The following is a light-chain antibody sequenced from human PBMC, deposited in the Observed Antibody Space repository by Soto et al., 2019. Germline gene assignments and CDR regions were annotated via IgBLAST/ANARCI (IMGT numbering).Light chain of an antibody. CDR2: GAS. J-gene: IGKJ1*01. CDR1: QSVKNNY. V-gene: IGKV3-20*01. CDR3: QQYGNLPRT. Sequence: DIVLTQSPGTLSLSPGERATLSCRASQSVKNNYLAWYQHKPGQAPRLLIYGASSRATGIPDRFSGSGSGTDFTLTIARLEPEDFAVYYCQQYGNLPRTFGQGTKVEIK.